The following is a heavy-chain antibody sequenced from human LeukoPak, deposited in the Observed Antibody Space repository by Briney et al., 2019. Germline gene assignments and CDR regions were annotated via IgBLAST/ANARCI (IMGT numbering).Heavy chain of an antibody. CDR3: ARETIAAPTAGNWFDP. CDR1: GYTFTDYY. D-gene: IGHD6-13*01. CDR2: INPNSGGT. J-gene: IGHJ5*02. Sequence: GASVKVSCKASGYTFTDYYLHWVRQAPGQGLEWMGWINPNSGGTNYAQKFQGRVTMTRDTSINTAFMELSRLRSDDTAVYYCARETIAAPTAGNWFDPWGQGSLVTVSS. V-gene: IGHV1-2*02.